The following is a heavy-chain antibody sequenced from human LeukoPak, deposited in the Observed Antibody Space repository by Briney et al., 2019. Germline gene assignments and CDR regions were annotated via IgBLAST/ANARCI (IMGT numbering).Heavy chain of an antibody. Sequence: SVKVSCKASGGTFSSYAISWVRQAPGQGLEWMGRMIPILGIANYAQRFQGRVTITADKSTSTAYMELSSLRSEDTAVYYCARDHSSRTPFDPWGQGTLVTVSS. D-gene: IGHD6-13*01. CDR2: MIPILGIA. CDR1: GGTFSSYA. V-gene: IGHV1-69*04. J-gene: IGHJ5*02. CDR3: ARDHSSRTPFDP.